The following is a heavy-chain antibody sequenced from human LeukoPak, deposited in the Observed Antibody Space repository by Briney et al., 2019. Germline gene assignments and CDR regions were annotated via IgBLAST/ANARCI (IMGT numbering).Heavy chain of an antibody. CDR2: IYSDGST. Sequence: GGSLRLSCAASGFTVSSNYMSWVRQAPGKGLEWVSLIYSDGSTYYADSVRGRFTISRDNSKNTLYLQMNSLRAEDTAVYYCARVESSGWYSGWFDPWGQGTLVTVSS. J-gene: IGHJ5*02. CDR3: ARVESSGWYSGWFDP. V-gene: IGHV3-66*01. D-gene: IGHD6-19*01. CDR1: GFTVSSNY.